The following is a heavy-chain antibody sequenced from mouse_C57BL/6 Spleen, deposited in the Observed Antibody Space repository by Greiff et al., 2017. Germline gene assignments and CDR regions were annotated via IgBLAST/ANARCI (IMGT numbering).Heavy chain of an antibody. CDR3: AIYYDLTGYFDV. D-gene: IGHD2-4*01. Sequence: DVQLQESGPGLVKPSQSLSLTCSVTGYSITSGYYWNWIRQFPGNKLEWMGYISYDGSNNYNPSLKNRISITRDTSKNQFFLKLNSVTTEDTATYYCAIYYDLTGYFDVWGTGTTVTVSS. CDR1: GYSITSGYY. CDR2: ISYDGSN. J-gene: IGHJ1*03. V-gene: IGHV3-6*01.